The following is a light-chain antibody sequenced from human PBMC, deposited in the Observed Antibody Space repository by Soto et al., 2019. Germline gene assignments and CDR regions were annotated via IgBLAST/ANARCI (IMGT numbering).Light chain of an antibody. CDR1: QGISSA. CDR3: QQCNSYPLT. J-gene: IGKJ3*01. Sequence: AIQLTQSPSSLSASVGDRVTITCRASQGISSALAWYQQKPGQAPQLLIYDASSLESGFPSRFSGSGSWTDFTLTISSLHPEDFATYYCQQCNSYPLTFGPGTTVDIK. CDR2: DAS. V-gene: IGKV1-13*02.